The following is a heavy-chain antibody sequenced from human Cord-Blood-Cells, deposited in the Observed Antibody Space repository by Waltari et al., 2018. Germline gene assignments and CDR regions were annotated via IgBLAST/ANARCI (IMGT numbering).Heavy chain of an antibody. J-gene: IGHJ4*02. CDR3: LRGGYSGMWKHGEGRDY. V-gene: IGHV4-4*08. CDR2: IFGSGGVT. CDR1: GGSISDNYY. Sequence: QVQLRESGPGLVKPSETLSLTCAVSGGSISDNYYWTWTRQPPAKRLEWIGYIFGSGGVTNYNPFLKSRVTLSIDTSKNQLSLNLTSVTAADTAVYYCLRGGYSGMWKHGEGRDYWGQGVLVSVSS. D-gene: IGHD5-12*01.